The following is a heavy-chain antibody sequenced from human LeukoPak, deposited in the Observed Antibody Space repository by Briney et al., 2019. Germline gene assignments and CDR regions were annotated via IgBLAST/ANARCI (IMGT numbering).Heavy chain of an antibody. Sequence: EGSLRLSCAASGFTFSSYAMHWVRQAPGKGLEYVSAISSNGGSTYYANSVKGRFTISRDNSKNTLYLQMNSLRAEDTAVYYCARATRISSGLLDYWGQGTLVTVSS. CDR3: ARATRISSGLLDY. V-gene: IGHV3-64*01. CDR1: GFTFSSYA. J-gene: IGHJ4*02. D-gene: IGHD6-19*01. CDR2: ISSNGGST.